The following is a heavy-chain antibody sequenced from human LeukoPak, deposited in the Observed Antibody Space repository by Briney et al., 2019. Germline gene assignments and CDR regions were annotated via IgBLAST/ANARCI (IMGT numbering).Heavy chain of an antibody. CDR3: AKIMVRGVSFAAVDY. CDR1: GFTFSSYA. CDR2: ISGSGGST. D-gene: IGHD3-10*01. V-gene: IGHV3-23*01. Sequence: GGSLRLSCAASGFTFSSYAMSWVRQAPGKGLEWVSAISGSGGSTYYADSVKGRFTISRDNSKNTLYLQMNSLRAEDTAVYYCAKIMVRGVSFAAVDYWGQGTLVTVSS. J-gene: IGHJ4*02.